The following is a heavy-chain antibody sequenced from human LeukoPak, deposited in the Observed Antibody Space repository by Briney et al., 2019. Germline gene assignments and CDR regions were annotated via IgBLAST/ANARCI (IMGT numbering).Heavy chain of an antibody. D-gene: IGHD3-10*01. Sequence: GASVKVSCKASGYTFTSYGISWVRQAPGQGLEWMGRISAYNGNTNYAQKLQGRVTMTTDTSTSTAYTELRSLRSDDTAVYYCARDGGFGEFPYYYYYMDVWGKGTTVTVSS. CDR2: ISAYNGNT. CDR1: GYTFTSYG. CDR3: ARDGGFGEFPYYYYYMDV. V-gene: IGHV1-18*01. J-gene: IGHJ6*03.